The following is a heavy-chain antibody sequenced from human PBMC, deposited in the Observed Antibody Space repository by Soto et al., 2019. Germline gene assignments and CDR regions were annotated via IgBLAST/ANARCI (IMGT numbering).Heavy chain of an antibody. CDR2: IYKSATT. D-gene: IGHD7-27*01. Sequence: SETLSLTCSVSGDSISNLDYFWAWIRQPPGQALEYIGYIYKSATTYYNPSFESRVAISVDTSKSQFSLNVTSVTAADTAVYFCARGRYCLTGRCFPNWFDSWGQGARVTVSS. CDR3: ARGRYCLTGRCFPNWFDS. J-gene: IGHJ5*01. CDR1: GDSISNLDYF. V-gene: IGHV4-30-4*01.